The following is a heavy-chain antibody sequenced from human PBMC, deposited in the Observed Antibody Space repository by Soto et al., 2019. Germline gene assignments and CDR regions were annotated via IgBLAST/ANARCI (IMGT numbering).Heavy chain of an antibody. Sequence: EVQLLESGGGLVQPGGSLRLSCAASGFTFSSYAMSWVRQAPGKGLEWVSAISGSGGSTYYADTVKGRFTISRDNSKNTLYLQMNSLSAGVTAVYYCAKGQWLVRLPVAFDLWGPGTMVTVSS. CDR3: AKGQWLVRLPVAFDL. CDR1: GFTFSSYA. CDR2: ISGSGGST. V-gene: IGHV3-23*01. D-gene: IGHD6-19*01. J-gene: IGHJ3*01.